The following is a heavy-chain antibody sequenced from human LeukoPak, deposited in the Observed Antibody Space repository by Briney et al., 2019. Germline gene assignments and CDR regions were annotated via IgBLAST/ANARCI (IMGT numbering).Heavy chain of an antibody. CDR1: TFTKAW. Sequence: GGSLRLSCVVSTFTKAWMNWVRQAPGQGLEWVGRVKNRGDGRTTDYAAPVKGRLTISRDDSKRTVYLQMNSLKTEDTAVYFCTTEYYGGFDYWGQGTLVTVSS. J-gene: IGHJ4*02. D-gene: IGHD3-16*01. CDR2: VKNRGDGRTT. V-gene: IGHV3-15*07. CDR3: TTEYYGGFDY.